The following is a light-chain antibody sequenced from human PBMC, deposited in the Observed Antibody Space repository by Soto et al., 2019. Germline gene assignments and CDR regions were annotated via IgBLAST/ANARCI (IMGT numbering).Light chain of an antibody. V-gene: IGKV3-20*01. J-gene: IGKJ1*01. CDR3: QQYGSSPRT. CDR1: QSITEK. CDR2: GAS. Sequence: IVMSQSPDTLSVSPGERATLSCRASQSITEKVVWYQQKSGQAPRLPIYGASSRATGIPDRFSGSGSGTDFTPTISRLEPEDFAVYYCQQYGSSPRTFGQGTKVDIK.